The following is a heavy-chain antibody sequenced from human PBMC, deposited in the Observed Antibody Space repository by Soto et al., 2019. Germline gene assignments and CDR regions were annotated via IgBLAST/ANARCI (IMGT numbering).Heavy chain of an antibody. CDR1: GYTFTSYY. J-gene: IGHJ5*02. D-gene: IGHD6-6*01. Sequence: ASVKVSCKASGYTFTSYYMHWVRQAPGQGLEWMGIINPSGGSTSYAQKFQGRVTMTRDTSTSTVYMELSSLRSEDTAVYYCAREYGLAARPGIDWFYPWGQGTLVTVSS. CDR2: INPSGGST. CDR3: AREYGLAARPGIDWFYP. V-gene: IGHV1-46*01.